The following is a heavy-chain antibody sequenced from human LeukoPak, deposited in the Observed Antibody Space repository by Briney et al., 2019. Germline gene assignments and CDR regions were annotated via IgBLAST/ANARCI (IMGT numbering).Heavy chain of an antibody. CDR1: GITFKSYA. J-gene: IGHJ4*02. V-gene: IGHV3-64*02. CDR3: ARRYCSSTSCSPLDY. CDR2: ISSEGGST. Sequence: SGGSLRLSCAVSGITFKSYAMGWVRQAPGKGLEWVSAISSEGGSTYYADSVKGRFTISRDNSKNTLYLQMGSLRVEDMAVYYCARRYCSSTSCSPLDYWGQGTLVTVSS. D-gene: IGHD2-2*01.